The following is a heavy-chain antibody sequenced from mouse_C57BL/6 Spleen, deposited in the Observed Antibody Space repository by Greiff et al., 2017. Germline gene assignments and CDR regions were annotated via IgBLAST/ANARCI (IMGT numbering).Heavy chain of an antibody. CDR1: GYSFTGYY. J-gene: IGHJ3*01. D-gene: IGHD2-3*01. CDR3: AGYDGYYTFAY. Sequence: QLQQSGPELVKPGASVKISCKASGYSFTGYYMNWVKQSPEKSLEWIGEINPSTGGTTYNQKFKAKATLTVDKSSSTAYMQLKSLTSEDSAVYYCAGYDGYYTFAYWGQGTLVTVSA. CDR2: INPSTGGT. V-gene: IGHV1-42*01.